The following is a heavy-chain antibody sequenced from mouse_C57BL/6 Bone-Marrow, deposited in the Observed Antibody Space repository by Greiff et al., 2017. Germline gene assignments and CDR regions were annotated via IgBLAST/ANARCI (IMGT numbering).Heavy chain of an antibody. Sequence: VQLQQSGAELVKPGASVKLSCTASGFNIKDYYMHWVKQRTEQGLEWIGGIDPEDGETKYAPKFQGKATITADTSSNTAYLQLSSLTSEDTAGYYGARTFDDSDPLDYWGQGTTLTGSS. CDR3: ARTFDDSDPLDY. V-gene: IGHV14-2*01. CDR1: GFNIKDYY. D-gene: IGHD2-12*01. J-gene: IGHJ2*01. CDR2: IDPEDGET.